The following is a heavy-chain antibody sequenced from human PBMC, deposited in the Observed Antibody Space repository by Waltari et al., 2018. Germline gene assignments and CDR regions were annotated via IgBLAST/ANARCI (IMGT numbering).Heavy chain of an antibody. V-gene: IGHV3-48*01. CDR2: ISGSRSII. J-gene: IGHJ4*02. CDR1: GFTFSTYS. CDR3: ARRYSSTWPFDY. D-gene: IGHD6-13*01. Sequence: EVQLVESGGGFTQPGGSLRLSCAASGFTFSTYSMNWVRQAPGKGLEWVSYISGSRSIIYYADSVKGRFTISRDNAKDSLYLQRNSLRAEDTAVYYCARRYSSTWPFDYWGQGALVTVSS.